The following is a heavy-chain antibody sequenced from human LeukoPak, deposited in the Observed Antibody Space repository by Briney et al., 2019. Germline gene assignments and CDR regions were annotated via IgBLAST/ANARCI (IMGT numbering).Heavy chain of an antibody. Sequence: ASVKVSCKASGYTFTGYYMHWVRQASGQGLEWMGRINPNSGGTNYAQKFQGRVTMTRDTSISTAYMELSRLRSDDTAVYYCAKGRTRTITIFGVVLDMDVWGQGTTVTVSS. CDR3: AKGRTRTITIFGVVLDMDV. CDR1: GYTFTGYY. D-gene: IGHD3-3*01. CDR2: INPNSGGT. V-gene: IGHV1-2*06. J-gene: IGHJ6*02.